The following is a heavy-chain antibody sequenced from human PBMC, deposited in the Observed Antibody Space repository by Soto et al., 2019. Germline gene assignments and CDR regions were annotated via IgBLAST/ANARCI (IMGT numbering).Heavy chain of an antibody. Sequence: QVQWVESGGGVVQPGRSLRLSCAASGFTFSSYGMHWVRQAPGKGLEWVAVISYDGSSKYYTDSVKGRFTISRDNSKNTLYLQMNSLRAEDTDVYYCARRLGIRGYFDDWGQGTLVTVSS. V-gene: IGHV3-30*03. D-gene: IGHD7-27*01. J-gene: IGHJ4*02. CDR3: ARRLGIRGYFDD. CDR2: ISYDGSSK. CDR1: GFTFSSYG.